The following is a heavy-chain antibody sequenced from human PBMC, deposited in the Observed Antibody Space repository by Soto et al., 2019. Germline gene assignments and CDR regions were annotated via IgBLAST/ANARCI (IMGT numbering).Heavy chain of an antibody. V-gene: IGHV4-34*01. Sequence: SETLSLTCAVSGGSFSGYYWTWIRQPPGTGLEWIGEINHSGSTNYNPSLKSRVTISVDTSKNQFSLKLTSVTAADMAMYYCARPKTIGAAAGKGWFDPWGQGTLVTVS. CDR3: ARPKTIGAAAGKGWFDP. J-gene: IGHJ5*02. D-gene: IGHD6-13*01. CDR2: INHSGST. CDR1: GGSFSGYY.